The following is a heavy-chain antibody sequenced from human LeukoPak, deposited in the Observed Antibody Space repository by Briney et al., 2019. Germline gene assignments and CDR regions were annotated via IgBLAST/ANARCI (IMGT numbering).Heavy chain of an antibody. CDR2: INHSGST. J-gene: IGHJ6*03. V-gene: IGHV4-34*01. CDR3: ARVGGNSGVYYYMDV. D-gene: IGHD4-23*01. CDR1: GGSFSGYY. Sequence: QPSETLSLTCAVYGGSFSGYYWSWIRQPPGKGLEWIGEINHSGSTNYNPSLKSRVTISVDTSKNQLSLKLGSVTAADTAVYYCARVGGNSGVYYYMDVWGKGTTVTVSS.